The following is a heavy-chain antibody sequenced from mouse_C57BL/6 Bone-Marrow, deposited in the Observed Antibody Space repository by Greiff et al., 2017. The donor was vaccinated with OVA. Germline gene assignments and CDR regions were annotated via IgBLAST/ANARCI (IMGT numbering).Heavy chain of an antibody. D-gene: IGHD2-4*01. J-gene: IGHJ1*03. V-gene: IGHV1-7*01. Sequence: VQLQQSGAELAKPGASVKLSCKASGYTFTSYWMHWVKQRPGQGLEWIGYIHPSSGYTKYNQKFMDKATLTADKSSSTAYMQLSSLTYEDSAVYKCARSYYDNGYRAMDDWGTGTTVTVSS. CDR3: ARSYYDNGYRAMDD. CDR2: IHPSSGYT. CDR1: GYTFTSYW.